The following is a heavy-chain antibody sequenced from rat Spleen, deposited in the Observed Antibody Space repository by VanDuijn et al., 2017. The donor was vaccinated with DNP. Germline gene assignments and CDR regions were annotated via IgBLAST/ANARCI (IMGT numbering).Heavy chain of an antibody. CDR2: INKDRSTI. J-gene: IGHJ3*01. V-gene: IGHV4-2*01. Sequence: EVKLVESGGGLVQPGRSLKLSCAPSGFNFNDYWMGWVRQAPGKGLEWIGEINKDRSTINYSPSLKDKFTISRDNAQNTLYLQMSKLGSEDTAIYYCARLGWHGWFAYWGQGTLVTVSS. CDR3: ARLGWHGWFAY. CDR1: GFNFNDYW. D-gene: IGHD1-11*01.